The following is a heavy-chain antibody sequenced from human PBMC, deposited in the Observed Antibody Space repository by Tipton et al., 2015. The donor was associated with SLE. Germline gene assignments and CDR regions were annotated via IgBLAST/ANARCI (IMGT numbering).Heavy chain of an antibody. Sequence: QSGAEVKKPGASVKVSCKASGYTFTGYYMHWVRQAPGQGLEWMGRINPNSGGTNYAQKFQGRVTMTRDTSISTAYMELSRLRSDDTAVYYCARGYDFWSGYGAFDIWGQGTMVTVSS. CDR3: ARGYDFWSGYGAFDI. D-gene: IGHD3-3*01. CDR2: INPNSGGT. J-gene: IGHJ3*02. CDR1: GYTFTGYY. V-gene: IGHV1-2*06.